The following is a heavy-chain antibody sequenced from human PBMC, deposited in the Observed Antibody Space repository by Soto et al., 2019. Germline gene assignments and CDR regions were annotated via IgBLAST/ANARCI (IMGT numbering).Heavy chain of an antibody. CDR2: IIPIFGTA. V-gene: IGHV1-69*06. CDR1: GGTFSSYA. CDR3: AREGYGYTHYYYYYGMDV. D-gene: IGHD5-18*01. J-gene: IGHJ6*02. Sequence: GASVKVSCKASGGTFSSYAISWVRQAPGQGLEWMGGIIPIFGTANYAQKFQGRVTITADKSTSTAYMELSSLRSEDTAVYYCAREGYGYTHYYYYYGMDVWGQGTQVTVSS.